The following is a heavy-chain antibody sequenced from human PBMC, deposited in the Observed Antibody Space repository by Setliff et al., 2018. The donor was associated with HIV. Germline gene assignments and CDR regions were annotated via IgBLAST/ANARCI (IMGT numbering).Heavy chain of an antibody. CDR2: IYYDGST. CDR3: ARENGRTNYYYYYGLDV. CDR1: GGSISTSSYY. J-gene: IGHJ6*02. V-gene: IGHV4-39*07. Sequence: PSETLSLTCTVSGGSISTSSYYWGWIRQSPGKGLEWIGTIYYDGSTYYNPSLKSRVTILGDTSKNQFSLKLSSVTAADTAVYYCARENGRTNYYYYYGLDVWGQGTTVTVSS.